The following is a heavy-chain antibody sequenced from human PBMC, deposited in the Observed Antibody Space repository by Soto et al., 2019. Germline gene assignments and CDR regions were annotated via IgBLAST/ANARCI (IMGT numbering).Heavy chain of an antibody. CDR2: ISDSGGNT. Sequence: GGSLRLSCVASGFTFSNYAMAWVRQAPGKGLEWVSTISDSGGNTHYPDSVKGRFTISRDNSKNTLYLQMDSLRAEDTAVYYCAKDVGGPMFDYWGQGALVTVSS. CDR1: GFTFSNYA. J-gene: IGHJ4*02. V-gene: IGHV3-23*01. CDR3: AKDVGGPMFDY.